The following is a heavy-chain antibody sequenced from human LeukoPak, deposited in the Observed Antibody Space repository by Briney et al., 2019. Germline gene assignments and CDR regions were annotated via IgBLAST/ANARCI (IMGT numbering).Heavy chain of an antibody. CDR3: ARFKWEVAGVKIDY. V-gene: IGHV5-51*01. D-gene: IGHD6-19*01. J-gene: IGHJ4*02. Sequence: GESLKISCKGSGYSLTSYWIGWVRQMPGKGLEWMGIIYPGDSDTRYSPSFQGQVTISADKSISTTYLQWSRLKASDTAMYYCARFKWEVAGVKIDYWGQGTLVTVSS. CDR1: GYSLTSYW. CDR2: IYPGDSDT.